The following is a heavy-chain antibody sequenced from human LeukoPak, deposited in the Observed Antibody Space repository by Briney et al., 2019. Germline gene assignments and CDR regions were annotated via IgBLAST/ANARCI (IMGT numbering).Heavy chain of an antibody. CDR3: ATNTMFRGIHAFDI. J-gene: IGHJ3*02. Sequence: GESLQISCKGSGYSFTSYWIGWVRQMTGKGLEWMGIIYPGDSDTRYSPSFQGQVTISADKSISTAYLQWSSLKASDSAMYYCATNTMFRGIHAFDIWGQGTMVTVSS. V-gene: IGHV5-51*01. D-gene: IGHD3-10*01. CDR2: IYPGDSDT. CDR1: GYSFTSYW.